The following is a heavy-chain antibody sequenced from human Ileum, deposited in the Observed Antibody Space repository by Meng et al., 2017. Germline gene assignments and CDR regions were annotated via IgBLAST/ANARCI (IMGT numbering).Heavy chain of an antibody. V-gene: IGHV4-39*07. Sequence: HLQLQESGPGLVKPSETLSLPCTVSGGSISNTNYSGAWIRQPPGKGLEWIGRMSYSGSTYFNPSLKSRVAISVDTSNNQVSLKLSFVTAADTAVYYCARGGAVAGVWWYFDLWGRGTLVTVSS. CDR3: ARGGAVAGVWWYFDL. D-gene: IGHD6-19*01. J-gene: IGHJ2*01. CDR2: MSYSGST. CDR1: GGSISNTNYS.